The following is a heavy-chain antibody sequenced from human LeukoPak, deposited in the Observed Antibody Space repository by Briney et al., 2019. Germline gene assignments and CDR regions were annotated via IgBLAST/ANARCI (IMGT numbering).Heavy chain of an antibody. Sequence: ASVKVSCKTSEYTTYYIHWVRQAPGQGLEWMGLINPSKGGAWYARNFQGRVTMTRDTSRDTSTTTVYMELNSLRSEDTAVCYCARDEEDVVVIEDDYWGQGALVTVSS. CDR3: ARDEEDVVVIEDDY. CDR2: INPSKGGA. D-gene: IGHD2-21*01. V-gene: IGHV1-46*01. J-gene: IGHJ4*02. CDR1: EYTTYY.